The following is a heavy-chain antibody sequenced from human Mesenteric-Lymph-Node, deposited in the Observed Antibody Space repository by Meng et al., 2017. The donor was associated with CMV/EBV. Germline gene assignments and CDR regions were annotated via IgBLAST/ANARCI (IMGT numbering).Heavy chain of an antibody. CDR3: ASLAPLNNTKDKIPSGY. Sequence: QVQLQQWGAGRLKPSETLSPTCAVYGGSFSAYYWSWIRQPPGKGLEWIGEINHSGSTNYNPSLKSRITISVDTSKNQFSLKLTSVTAADTAVYFCASLAPLNNTKDKIPSGYWGQGTLVTVSS. CDR1: GGSFSAYY. V-gene: IGHV4-34*01. J-gene: IGHJ4*02. CDR2: INHSGST. D-gene: IGHD1-14*01.